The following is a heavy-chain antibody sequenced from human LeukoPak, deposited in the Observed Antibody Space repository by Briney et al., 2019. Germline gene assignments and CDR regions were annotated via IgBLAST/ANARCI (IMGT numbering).Heavy chain of an antibody. V-gene: IGHV4-38-2*02. J-gene: IGHJ4*02. D-gene: IGHD1-26*01. CDR3: AREEGATQDAN. CDR2: VYHTGGT. Sequence: SETLSLTCTVSGFSISSGYYWAWIRQPPGKGLEWIGSVYHTGGTYYNPSLRSRVTISVDTSRNQFSLRLSSVTAADTAVYYCAREEGATQDANWGQGTLVLVSS. CDR1: GFSISSGYY.